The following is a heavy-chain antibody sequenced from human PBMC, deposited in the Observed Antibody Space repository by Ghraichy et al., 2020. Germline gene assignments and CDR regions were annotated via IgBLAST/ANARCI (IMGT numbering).Heavy chain of an antibody. V-gene: IGHV3-9*01. Sequence: SLRLSCAASGFSFDDYAMHWVRQAPGKGLEWVSGISWKSGTIGYADSVKGRFTISRDNAKNSLYLQMNSLRAEDTALYYCAKGSSSSWYFGDYWGQGALVTGSS. D-gene: IGHD6-13*01. CDR1: GFSFDDYA. J-gene: IGHJ4*02. CDR3: AKGSSSSWYFGDY. CDR2: ISWKSGTI.